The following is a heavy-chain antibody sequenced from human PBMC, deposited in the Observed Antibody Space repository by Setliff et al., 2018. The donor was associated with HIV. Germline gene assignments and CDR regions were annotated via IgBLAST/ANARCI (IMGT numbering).Heavy chain of an antibody. CDR1: GFTFNHYA. V-gene: IGHV1-69*10. CDR3: ARVGPWYYARSGYLASWDY. Sequence: SVKVSCKASGFTFNHYALSWVRQAPGQRPEWMGGTNPQSDIANYAQRFQGRVTITADHSATTTYMELTSLRADDTAVYYCARVGPWYYARSGYLASWDYWGQGTLVTVSS. CDR2: TNPQSDIA. D-gene: IGHD3-22*01. J-gene: IGHJ4*02.